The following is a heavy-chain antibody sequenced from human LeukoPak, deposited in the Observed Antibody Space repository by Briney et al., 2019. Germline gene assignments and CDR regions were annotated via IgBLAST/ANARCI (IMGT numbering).Heavy chain of an antibody. CDR3: AKDSDSSGWSPYYFDY. CDR1: GFTFTSSA. J-gene: IGHJ4*02. Sequence: PGGSLRLSCAASGFTFTSSAMTWVRQAPGKGLEWVSAISSGGTPYYAASVRGRFTISRDNSKNTLYLQMNSLRAEDTAVYYCAKDSDSSGWSPYYFDYWGQGTLVTVSS. D-gene: IGHD6-19*01. V-gene: IGHV3-23*01. CDR2: ISSGGTP.